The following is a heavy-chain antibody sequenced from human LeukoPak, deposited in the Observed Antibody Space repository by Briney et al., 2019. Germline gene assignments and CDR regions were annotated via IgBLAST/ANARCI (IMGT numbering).Heavy chain of an antibody. J-gene: IGHJ4*01. CDR2: IYWDDDK. CDR1: GFSFSTTGVG. D-gene: IGHD2-2*01. V-gene: IGHV2-5*02. CDR3: AHRRGYQFDY. Sequence: SGPTLVKPTQTLTLTCTFSGFSFSTTGVGVACIRQPPGKALEWLALIYWDDDKRYSPSVKSRLTITKDTSKNQVVLTMSNMDPVDTATYFCAHRRGYQFDYWGHGTLVTVSS.